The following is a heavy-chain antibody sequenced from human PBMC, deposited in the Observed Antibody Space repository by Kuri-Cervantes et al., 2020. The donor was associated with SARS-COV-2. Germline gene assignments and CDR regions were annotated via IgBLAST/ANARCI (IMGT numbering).Heavy chain of an antibody. CDR2: IYYSGST. Sequence: GSLRLSCTVSGGSISSYYWSWIRQPPGKGLEWIGYIYYSGSTNYNPSLKSRVTISVDTSKNQFSLKLSSVTAADTAVYYCASFDYGGNSVFDYWGQGTLVNVSS. J-gene: IGHJ4*02. CDR3: ASFDYGGNSVFDY. CDR1: GGSISSYY. D-gene: IGHD4-23*01. V-gene: IGHV4-59*01.